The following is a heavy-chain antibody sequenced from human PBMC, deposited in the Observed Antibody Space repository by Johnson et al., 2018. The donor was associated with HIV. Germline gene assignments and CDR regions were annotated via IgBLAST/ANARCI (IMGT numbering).Heavy chain of an antibody. J-gene: IGHJ3*02. Sequence: QVQLVESGGGVVQPGRSLRLSCAASGFTFSSYGMHWVRQAPGKGLEWVAVISYDGSNKYYADSVKGRFTISRDNSKNTLYLQMNSLRAEDTAVYYCASGEDYGGNYGAFDIWGPGTMVTVSS. D-gene: IGHD4-23*01. CDR1: GFTFSSYG. V-gene: IGHV3-30*03. CDR3: ASGEDYGGNYGAFDI. CDR2: ISYDGSNK.